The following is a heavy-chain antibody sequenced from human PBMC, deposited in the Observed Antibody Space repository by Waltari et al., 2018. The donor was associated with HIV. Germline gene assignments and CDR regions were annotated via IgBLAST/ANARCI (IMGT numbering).Heavy chain of an antibody. D-gene: IGHD6-6*01. J-gene: IGHJ6*02. V-gene: IGHV3-11*01. Sequence: QVQLVESGGGLVKPGGSLRVSCAVSGFTFSDYHMGWIRQAPGKGLEWLSYISSSGGTTNYAASVKGRFTISRDNAKKALYLEMNSLRAEDTAVYYCARVAGSSSNYYGMDVWGQGTTVTVSS. CDR3: ARVAGSSSNYYGMDV. CDR1: GFTFSDYH. CDR2: ISSSGGTT.